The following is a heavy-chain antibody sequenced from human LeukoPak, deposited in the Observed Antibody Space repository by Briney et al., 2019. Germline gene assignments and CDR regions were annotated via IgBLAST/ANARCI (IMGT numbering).Heavy chain of an antibody. CDR2: ISGSGGST. D-gene: IGHD3-22*01. V-gene: IGHV3-23*01. CDR3: AKDQLPDYYYDSSGSLGWLDP. CDR1: GFTFSSYA. Sequence: PGGSLRLSCAASGFTFSSYAMSWVRQAPGKGLEWVSAISGSGGSTYYADSVKGRFTISRDNSKNTLYLQMNSLRAEDTAVYYCAKDQLPDYYYDSSGSLGWLDPWGQGTLVTVSS. J-gene: IGHJ5*02.